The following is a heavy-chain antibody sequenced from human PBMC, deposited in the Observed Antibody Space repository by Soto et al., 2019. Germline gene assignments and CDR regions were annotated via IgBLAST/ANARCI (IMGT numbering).Heavy chain of an antibody. CDR3: ARVHRSSSHYIDY. V-gene: IGHV3-66*01. D-gene: IGHD6-13*01. J-gene: IGHJ4*02. CDR2: IYSAGSA. Sequence: PRGSLRLSCAASGFTVSTYHMSWVRQAPGKGLEWVSVIYSAGSADFADSVKVRFTISRDNSKNTLYLQMSSLRAEDTAVYYCARVHRSSSHYIDYSGQGTVVTVSS. CDR1: GFTVSTYH.